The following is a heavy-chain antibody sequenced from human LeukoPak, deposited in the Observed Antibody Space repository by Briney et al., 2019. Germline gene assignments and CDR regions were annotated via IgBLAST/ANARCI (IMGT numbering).Heavy chain of an antibody. V-gene: IGHV1-2*02. D-gene: IGHD5-24*01. Sequence: ASVSVSCKASGYTFIAYDMHWVRQAPGQGVEGRGWINPNSGGTNYARKFQGRVTMTRDTSISTAYMELSRLRSDDTAVYYCARSGDGYNSDYWGQGTLVTVSS. J-gene: IGHJ4*02. CDR1: GYTFIAYD. CDR3: ARSGDGYNSDY. CDR2: INPNSGGT.